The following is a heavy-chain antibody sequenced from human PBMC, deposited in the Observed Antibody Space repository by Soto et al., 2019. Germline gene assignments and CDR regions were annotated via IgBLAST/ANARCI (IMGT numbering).Heavy chain of an antibody. Sequence: VQLVESGGGLVIPGGSLRLSCAASGFTFSEYSMNWVRQAPGKGLEWVSSISSSSKYIYYAAWLKGRFTISRDNAKKARNLQMSNRRAEDTAVDDWARDLGRRDSPDCWGQGTLVTVAA. D-gene: IGHD3-22*01. J-gene: IGHJ4*02. CDR2: ISSSSKYI. CDR3: ARDLGRRDSPDC. V-gene: IGHV3-21*01. CDR1: GFTFSEYS.